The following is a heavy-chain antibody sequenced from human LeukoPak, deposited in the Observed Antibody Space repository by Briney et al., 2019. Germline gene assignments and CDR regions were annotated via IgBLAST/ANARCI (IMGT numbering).Heavy chain of an antibody. CDR1: GFTFSTYW. J-gene: IGHJ3*02. CDR3: AREGWDLNALDI. V-gene: IGHV3-7*01. Sequence: GGSLRLSCAASGFTFSTYWMSWVRQAPGKGLEWVANINQDGSERSYVDSVKGRFTIFRDNAKNSLYLQMDSLRVEDTAVYYCAREGWDLNALDIWGQGTMVTVSP. CDR2: INQDGSER. D-gene: IGHD1-26*01.